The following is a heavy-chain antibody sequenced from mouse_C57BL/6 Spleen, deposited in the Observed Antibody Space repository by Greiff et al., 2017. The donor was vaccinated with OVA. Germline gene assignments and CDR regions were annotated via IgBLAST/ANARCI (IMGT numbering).Heavy chain of an antibody. J-gene: IGHJ2*01. Sequence: VMLVESGPELVKPGASVKISCKASGYAFSSSWMNWVKQRPGKGLEWIGRIYPGDGDTNYNGKFKGKATLTADKSSSTAYMHLSSLTSEDSAVYFCARITTVVEGDYWGQGTTLTVSS. D-gene: IGHD1-1*01. CDR3: ARITTVVEGDY. V-gene: IGHV1-82*01. CDR2: IYPGDGDT. CDR1: GYAFSSSW.